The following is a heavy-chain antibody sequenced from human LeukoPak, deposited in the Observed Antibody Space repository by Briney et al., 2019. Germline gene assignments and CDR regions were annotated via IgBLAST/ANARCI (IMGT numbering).Heavy chain of an antibody. CDR1: GYTFTGYY. CDR3: ARYYDFWRGTTLFDY. V-gene: IGHV1-2*02. J-gene: IGHJ4*02. Sequence: ASVKVSCKASGYTFTGYYMHWVGESPGQGLEWMGWINPNSGGTNYAQKFQGRVTMTRDTSISTAYMELSRLRSDDTAVYYCARYYDFWRGTTLFDYWGQGTLVTVSS. CDR2: INPNSGGT. D-gene: IGHD3-3*01.